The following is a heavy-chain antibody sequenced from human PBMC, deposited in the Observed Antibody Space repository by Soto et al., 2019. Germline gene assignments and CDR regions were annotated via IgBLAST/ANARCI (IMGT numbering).Heavy chain of an antibody. CDR1: GYTFTGYY. CDR2: INPNSGGT. Sequence: QVQLVQSGAEVKKPGASVKVSCKASGYTFTGYYMHWVRQAPGQGLEWMGWINPNSGGTNYAQKLQGWVTMTRDTSISTAYMELSRLRSDDTAVYYCARDSSSWYSDYYYGMDVWGQGTTVTVSS. CDR3: ARDSSSWYSDYYYGMDV. D-gene: IGHD6-13*01. V-gene: IGHV1-2*04. J-gene: IGHJ6*02.